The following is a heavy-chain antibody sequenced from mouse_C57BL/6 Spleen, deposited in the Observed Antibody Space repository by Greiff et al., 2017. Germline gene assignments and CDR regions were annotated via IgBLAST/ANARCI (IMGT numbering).Heavy chain of an antibody. CDR1: GYSFTGYY. CDR3: ARQGGIYYDYDPAWFAY. Sequence: EVQLQQSGPELVKPGASVKISCKASGYSFTGYYMNWVKQSPEKSLEWIGEINPSTGGTTYNQKFKAKATLTVDKSSSTAYMQLKSLTSEDSAVYYCARQGGIYYDYDPAWFAYWGQGTLVTVSA. D-gene: IGHD2-4*01. CDR2: INPSTGGT. J-gene: IGHJ3*01. V-gene: IGHV1-42*01.